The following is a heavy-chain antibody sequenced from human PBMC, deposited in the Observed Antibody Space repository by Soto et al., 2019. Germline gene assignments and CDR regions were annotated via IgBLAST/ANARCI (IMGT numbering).Heavy chain of an antibody. D-gene: IGHD2-8*01. Sequence: ASVKVSCKASGCTFTSYGISWVRQAPGQGLEWMGWISAYNGNTNYAQKLQGRGTMTTDTSTSTAYMELRSLRSDDKAVYYCVCITPHRRNWFDPWRKPTLVTFSS. V-gene: IGHV1-18*01. CDR1: GCTFTSYG. CDR2: ISAYNGNT. CDR3: VCITPHRRNWFDP. J-gene: IGHJ5*02.